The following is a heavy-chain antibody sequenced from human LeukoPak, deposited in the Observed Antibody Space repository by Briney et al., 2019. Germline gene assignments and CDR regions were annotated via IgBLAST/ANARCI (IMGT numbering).Heavy chain of an antibody. Sequence: GGSLRLSCAASGFTFSSYAMSWVRQAPGKGLEWASAISGSGGSTYYADSVKGRFTISRDNSKNTLSLQMNSLRAEDTAVYYCAKGYYYGSGSYYPPDAFDIWGQGTMVTVSS. V-gene: IGHV3-23*01. CDR1: GFTFSSYA. J-gene: IGHJ3*02. CDR3: AKGYYYGSGSYYPPDAFDI. D-gene: IGHD3-10*01. CDR2: ISGSGGST.